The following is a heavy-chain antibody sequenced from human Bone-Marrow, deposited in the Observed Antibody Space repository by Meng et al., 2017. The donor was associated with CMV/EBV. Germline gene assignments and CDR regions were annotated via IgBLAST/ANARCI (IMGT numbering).Heavy chain of an antibody. V-gene: IGHV4-34*01. J-gene: IGHJ6*02. CDR3: VGTTVTSAYYYYGMDV. D-gene: IGHD4-17*01. CDR1: GGSFSGYY. CDR2: INHSGST. Sequence: SETLSLTCAVYGGSFSGYYWSWIRQPPGKGLEWIGEINHSGSTNYNPSLKSRVTISVDTSKNQLSLKLRSVTAADTAVYYCVGTTVTSAYYYYGMDVWGQGTTVTVSS.